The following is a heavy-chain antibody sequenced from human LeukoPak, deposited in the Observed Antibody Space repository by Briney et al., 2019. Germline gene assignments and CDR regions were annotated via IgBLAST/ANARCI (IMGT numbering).Heavy chain of an antibody. CDR1: GCTFSSYA. CDR2: ISYDGSNK. CDR3: VVATPYYYDSSGYYPLGY. V-gene: IGHV3-30*04. J-gene: IGHJ4*02. Sequence: GRSLRLSCAASGCTFSSYAMHWVRQAPGKGLEWAAVISYDGSNKYYADSVKGRFTISRDNSKNTVYLQMNSLRAEDTAVYYCVVATPYYYDSSGYYPLGYWGQGTLVTVSS. D-gene: IGHD3-22*01.